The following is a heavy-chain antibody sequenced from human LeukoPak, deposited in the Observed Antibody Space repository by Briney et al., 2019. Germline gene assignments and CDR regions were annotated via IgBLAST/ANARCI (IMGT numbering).Heavy chain of an antibody. J-gene: IGHJ4*02. V-gene: IGHV1-69*04. CDR1: GGTFSSYA. Sequence: SVKVSCKASGGTFSSYAISWVRQAPGQGLEWMGRIIPILGIANYAQKFQGRVTITADKSTSTAYMELSSLRSEDTAVYYCARGGYSGPVDYWGQGTLVTVSS. CDR2: IIPILGIA. D-gene: IGHD5-12*01. CDR3: ARGGYSGPVDY.